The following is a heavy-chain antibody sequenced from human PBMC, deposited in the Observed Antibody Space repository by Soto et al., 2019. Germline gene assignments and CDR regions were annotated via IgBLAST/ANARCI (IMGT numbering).Heavy chain of an antibody. CDR2: INRSGGT. V-gene: IGHV4-34*01. CDR3: ARGQSQFGGPQNWFDP. CDR1: GGSFSNYY. D-gene: IGHD3-10*01. Sequence: SETLSLTCTIYGGSFSNYYWSWIRQPPGKGLEWIGEINRSGGTNYGPSLLSRVTISVDTSKNQFSLTLNSVTAADTATYYCARGQSQFGGPQNWFDPWGQGTQVTVSS. J-gene: IGHJ5*02.